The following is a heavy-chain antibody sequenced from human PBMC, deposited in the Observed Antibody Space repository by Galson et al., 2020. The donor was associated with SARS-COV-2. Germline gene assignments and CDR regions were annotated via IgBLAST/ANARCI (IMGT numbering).Heavy chain of an antibody. Sequence: GVSLRLSCAASGFTFNNYAMNWVRQAPGKGLEWVSAISGSGGSTYYADSVKGRFTISRDNSKNTLYLQMNSLRAEDTAVYYCAKSQYDILTGYHNTYNWFDPWGQGTLVTVSS. D-gene: IGHD3-9*01. V-gene: IGHV3-23*01. CDR3: AKSQYDILTGYHNTYNWFDP. J-gene: IGHJ5*02. CDR1: GFTFNNYA. CDR2: ISGSGGST.